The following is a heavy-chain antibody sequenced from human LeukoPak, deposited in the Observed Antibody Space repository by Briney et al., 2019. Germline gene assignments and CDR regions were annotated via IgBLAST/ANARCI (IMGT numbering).Heavy chain of an antibody. Sequence: PGGSLRLSCAASGFTFSSYATNWVRQAPGKGLEWVSTISGSGGSTNYAVSVKGRFTISRDNSKNTLYLQMNSLRAEDTAVYYCAKVKAPGGGIIQSISWHMDVWGKGTTVTVSS. CDR1: GFTFSSYA. J-gene: IGHJ6*03. CDR2: ISGSGGST. CDR3: AKVKAPGGGIIQSISWHMDV. V-gene: IGHV3-23*01. D-gene: IGHD3-16*01.